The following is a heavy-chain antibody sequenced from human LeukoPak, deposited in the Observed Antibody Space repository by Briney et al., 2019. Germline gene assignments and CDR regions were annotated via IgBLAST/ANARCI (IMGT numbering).Heavy chain of an antibody. J-gene: IGHJ4*02. D-gene: IGHD1-26*01. CDR2: IKQDGSDI. Sequence: GSLRLSCTASGFTFSTYWMSWVRQAPGKGLEWVANIKQDGSDIFYVDSVKGRFTISRDNAKNSLYLQMNSLRVEDTAVYYCARDKVVGASHFDFWGQGTLVTVSS. V-gene: IGHV3-7*01. CDR3: ARDKVVGASHFDF. CDR1: GFTFSTYW.